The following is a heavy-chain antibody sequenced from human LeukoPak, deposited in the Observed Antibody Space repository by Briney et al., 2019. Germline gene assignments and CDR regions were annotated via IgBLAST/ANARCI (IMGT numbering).Heavy chain of an antibody. V-gene: IGHV3-23*01. Sequence: GGSLRLSCAASGFTFSSYAMSWVRQAPGKGLERVSAISGSGGSTYYADSVKGRFTISRDNSKNTLYLQMNSLRAEDTAVYYCAKDLGDGYKKSQFDYWGQGTLVTVSS. D-gene: IGHD5-24*01. CDR3: AKDLGDGYKKSQFDY. J-gene: IGHJ4*02. CDR1: GFTFSSYA. CDR2: ISGSGGST.